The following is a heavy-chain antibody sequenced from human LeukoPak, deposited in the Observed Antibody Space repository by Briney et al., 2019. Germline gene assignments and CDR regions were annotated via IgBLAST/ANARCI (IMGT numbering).Heavy chain of an antibody. CDR2: IIPILGTP. Sequence: SVKVSCKASGGTFSSYAISWLRQAPGQGLEWMGGIIPILGTPNYAQKFQGRVTITADESTSTTHMELRSLRSDDAAVYYCAREGHTSSRGWFVPWGQGTLVTVSS. CDR3: AREGHTSSRGWFVP. CDR1: GGTFSSYA. J-gene: IGHJ5*02. D-gene: IGHD6-19*01. V-gene: IGHV1-69*01.